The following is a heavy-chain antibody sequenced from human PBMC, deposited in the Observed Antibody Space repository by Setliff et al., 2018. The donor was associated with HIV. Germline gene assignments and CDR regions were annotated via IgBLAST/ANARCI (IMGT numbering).Heavy chain of an antibody. CDR2: IYPADSDT. D-gene: IGHD5-18*01. CDR1: GYSITTYW. CDR3: ARHPIHTYGYGAFDF. J-gene: IGHJ4*02. Sequence: PGESLKISCKASGYSITTYWIAWVRQMPGKGLEWMGIIYPADSDTKYSPSFQGQVTMSVDKSISTAYLQWNSLKASDTAIYYCARHPIHTYGYGAFDFWGRGTLVTVSS. V-gene: IGHV5-51*01.